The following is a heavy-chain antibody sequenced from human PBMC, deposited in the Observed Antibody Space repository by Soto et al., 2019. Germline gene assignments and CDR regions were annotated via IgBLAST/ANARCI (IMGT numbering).Heavy chain of an antibody. D-gene: IGHD3-3*01. Sequence: SVKVSCKASGGTFSSYAISWVRQAPGQGLEWMGGIIPIFGTANYAQKFQGRVTITADESTSTAYMELSSLRSEDTAVYYCAGGERFLEWLFPARDYYYYGMDVWGQGTTVTVSS. CDR1: GGTFSSYA. CDR2: IIPIFGTA. J-gene: IGHJ6*02. V-gene: IGHV1-69*13. CDR3: AGGERFLEWLFPARDYYYYGMDV.